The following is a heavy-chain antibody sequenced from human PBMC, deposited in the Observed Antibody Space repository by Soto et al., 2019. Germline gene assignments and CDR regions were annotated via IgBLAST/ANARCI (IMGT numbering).Heavy chain of an antibody. CDR3: ARHDYYGSGSQYNWFDP. Sequence: SETLSLTCTVSGGSISSSSYYWGWIRQPPGKGLEWIGSIYYSGSTYYNPSLKSRVTISVDTSKNQFSLKLSSVTAADTAVYYCARHDYYGSGSQYNWFDPWGQGTLVTVSS. V-gene: IGHV4-39*01. J-gene: IGHJ5*02. D-gene: IGHD3-10*01. CDR2: IYYSGST. CDR1: GGSISSSSYY.